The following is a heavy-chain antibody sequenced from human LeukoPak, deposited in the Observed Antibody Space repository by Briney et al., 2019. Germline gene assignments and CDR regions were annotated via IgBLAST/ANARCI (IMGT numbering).Heavy chain of an antibody. CDR1: GGTFSSYA. CDR2: IIPIFGTA. J-gene: IGHJ3*02. CDR3: ASLKNYYDSSGYLVTDVYDI. Sequence: SVKVSCKASGGTFSSYAISWVRQAPGQGLEWMGGIIPIFGTANYAQKFQGRVTITADESTSTAYMELSSLRSEDTAVYYCASLKNYYDSSGYLVTDVYDIWGQGTMVTVSS. D-gene: IGHD3-22*01. V-gene: IGHV1-69*13.